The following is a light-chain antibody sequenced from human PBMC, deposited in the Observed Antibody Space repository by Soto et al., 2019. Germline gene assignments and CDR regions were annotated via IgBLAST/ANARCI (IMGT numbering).Light chain of an antibody. V-gene: IGLV2-14*01. CDR2: DVS. J-gene: IGLJ2*01. Sequence: QSALTQPASVSGSPGQSITISCTGTSSDVGGYNYVSWYQQHPGTAPKLMIYDVSNRPSGVSNRFSGSKSGNTASLTISGLQAEDAADYYCSSYTSSRTRVFGGGTKLTVL. CDR1: SSDVGGYNY. CDR3: SSYTSSRTRV.